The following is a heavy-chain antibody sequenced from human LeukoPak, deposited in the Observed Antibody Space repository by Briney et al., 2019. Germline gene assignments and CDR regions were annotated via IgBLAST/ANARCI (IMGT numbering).Heavy chain of an antibody. J-gene: IGHJ6*03. CDR1: GFTFSSYG. D-gene: IGHD3-22*01. CDR3: AKVYYYDSSGYYMDV. CDR2: ISYDGSNK. V-gene: IGHV3-30*18. Sequence: GGSLRLSCAASGFTFSSYGMHWVRQAPGKGLEWVAVISYDGSNKYYADSVKGRFTISRDNSKNTLYPQMNSLSAEDTAVYYCAKVYYYDSSGYYMDVWGKGTTVTVSS.